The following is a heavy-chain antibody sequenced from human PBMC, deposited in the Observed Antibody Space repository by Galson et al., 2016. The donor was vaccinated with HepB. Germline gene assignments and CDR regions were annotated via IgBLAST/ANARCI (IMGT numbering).Heavy chain of an antibody. V-gene: IGHV3-74*01. CDR2: INSDGTTT. CDR1: GFTLSSYW. D-gene: IGHD3-9*01. J-gene: IGHJ4*02. CDR3: ARWRGFDWASEPLDY. Sequence: SLRLSCAASGFTLSSYWMRWVRQASGEGLVWISRINSDGTTTTYADSVEGRFTTSRDNAKNTLYLQMNSLRVEDTAVYYCARWRGFDWASEPLDYWGQGTLVTVSS.